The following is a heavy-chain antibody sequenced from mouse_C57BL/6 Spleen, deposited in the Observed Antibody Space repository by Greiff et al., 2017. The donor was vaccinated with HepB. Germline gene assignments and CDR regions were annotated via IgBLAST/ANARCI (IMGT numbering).Heavy chain of an antibody. CDR2: ISSGSSTI. J-gene: IGHJ2*01. D-gene: IGHD1-1*01. CDR1: GFTFSDYG. CDR3: ARQKYYGSHYYFDY. Sequence: EVKLVESGGGLVKPGGSLKLSCAASGFTFSDYGMHWVRQAPEKGLEWVAYISSGSSTIYYADTVKGRFTISRDNAKNTLFLQMTSLRSEDTAMYYCARQKYYGSHYYFDYWGQGTTLTVSS. V-gene: IGHV5-17*01.